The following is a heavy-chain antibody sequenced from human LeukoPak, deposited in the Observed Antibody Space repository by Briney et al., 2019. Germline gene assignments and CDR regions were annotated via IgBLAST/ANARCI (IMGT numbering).Heavy chain of an antibody. V-gene: IGHV1-46*01. Sequence: GASVKVSCKASGYTFTSYYMHWVRQAPGQGLAWMGIINPSGGSTSYAQKFQGRVTMSVDTSKNQFSLKLSSVTAADTAVYYCARGWGDILTGYYMAADAAFDIWGQGTMVTVPS. CDR2: INPSGGST. CDR3: ARGWGDILTGYYMAADAAFDI. J-gene: IGHJ3*02. D-gene: IGHD3-9*01. CDR1: GYTFTSYY.